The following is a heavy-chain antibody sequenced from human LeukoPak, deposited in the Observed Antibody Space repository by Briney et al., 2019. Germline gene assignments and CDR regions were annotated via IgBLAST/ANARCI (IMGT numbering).Heavy chain of an antibody. V-gene: IGHV1-46*01. CDR2: INPSGGST. J-gene: IGHJ4*02. Sequence: GASVKVSCKASGYTFTSYYMHWVRQAPGQGLEWMGIINPSGGSTSYAQKFQGRVTMTRDTSTSTVYMELSSLRSEDTAVYYCARDDGYCSSTSRYTTDYWGQGTLVTVSS. CDR1: GYTFTSYY. D-gene: IGHD2-2*02. CDR3: ARDDGYCSSTSRYTTDY.